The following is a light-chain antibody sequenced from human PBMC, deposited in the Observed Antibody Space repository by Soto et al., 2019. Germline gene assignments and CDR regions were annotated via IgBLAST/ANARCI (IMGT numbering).Light chain of an antibody. CDR1: QSVSSN. Sequence: EIVMTQSASTLSVSQGERATLSCMASQSVSSNLAWYHQKPGQAPRLLIYGASTRATGIPARFSGSGSGTEFTLTISSLQSEDFAVYYCQQYNNWPPITFGQGTRLENK. CDR2: GAS. V-gene: IGKV3-15*01. CDR3: QQYNNWPPIT. J-gene: IGKJ5*01.